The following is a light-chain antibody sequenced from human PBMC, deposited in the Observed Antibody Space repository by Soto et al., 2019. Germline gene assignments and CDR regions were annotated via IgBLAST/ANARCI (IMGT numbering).Light chain of an antibody. V-gene: IGKV3-15*01. Sequence: IVLTQSSGPPSLFPGGRAPLSRRASQSVSSSYLAWYQQKPGQAPSLLIYGAFTRATGIPARFSGTGSGTEFTLTISSLQSEDFALYYCQQYNDWPLTFGQGTKVDIK. CDR1: QSVSSSY. J-gene: IGKJ1*01. CDR2: GAF. CDR3: QQYNDWPLT.